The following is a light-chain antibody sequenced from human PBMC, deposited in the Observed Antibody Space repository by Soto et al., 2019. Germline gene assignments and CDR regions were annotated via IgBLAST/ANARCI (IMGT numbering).Light chain of an antibody. J-gene: IGKJ4*01. CDR3: QYLNSFPLT. CDR2: DAS. CDR1: QSISSW. V-gene: IGKV1-5*01. Sequence: DIQMTQSPSTLSASVGDRVTITSRASQSISSWLAWYQQKPGKAPKLLIYDASSLESGVPSRFSGSGSGTDFSLTISSLQPEDVATYYCQYLNSFPLTFGGGTKVDI.